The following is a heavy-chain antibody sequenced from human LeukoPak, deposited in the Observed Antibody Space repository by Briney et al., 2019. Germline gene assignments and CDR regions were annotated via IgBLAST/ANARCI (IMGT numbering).Heavy chain of an antibody. D-gene: IGHD3-22*01. CDR1: GGTFSSYA. CDR2: ISAYNGNT. CDR3: ARSHYYDSSGYQWGDY. J-gene: IGHJ4*02. V-gene: IGHV1-18*01. Sequence: ASVKVSCKASGGTFSSYAISWVRQAPGQGLEWMGWISAYNGNTNFAQKLQGRVTMTTDTSTSTAYMELRSLRSDDTAVYYCARSHYYDSSGYQWGDYWGQGTLVTVSS.